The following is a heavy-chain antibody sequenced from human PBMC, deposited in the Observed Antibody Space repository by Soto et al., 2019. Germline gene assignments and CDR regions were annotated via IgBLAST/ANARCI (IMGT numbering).Heavy chain of an antibody. D-gene: IGHD3-3*01. CDR2: ISYSGSN. V-gene: IGHV4-31*03. CDR3: ASLKTIFGVINQSWFDP. Sequence: QVQLQESGPGLVKPSQTLSLTCIVSGDSINSDDFYWSWIRQHPGKGLEWIGYISYSGSNYYNPSLKSRVTISIDTSTNQFSLSLSSVTAADTAVYYCASLKTIFGVINQSWFDPWGQGTLVTVSS. CDR1: GDSINSDDFY. J-gene: IGHJ5*02.